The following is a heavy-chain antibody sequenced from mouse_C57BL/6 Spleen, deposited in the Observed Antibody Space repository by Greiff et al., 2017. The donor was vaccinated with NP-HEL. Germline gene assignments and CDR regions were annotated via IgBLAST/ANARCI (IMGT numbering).Heavy chain of an antibody. Sequence: EVQGVESGGGLVKPGGSLKLSCAASGFTFSSYAMSWVRQTPEKRLEWVATISDGGSYTYYPDNVKGRFTISRDNAKNNLYLQMSHLKSEDTAMYYCAREGIRDWYFDVWGTATTVTVSS. CDR3: AREGIRDWYFDV. CDR1: GFTFSSYA. D-gene: IGHD2-4*01. J-gene: IGHJ1*03. V-gene: IGHV5-4*01. CDR2: ISDGGSYT.